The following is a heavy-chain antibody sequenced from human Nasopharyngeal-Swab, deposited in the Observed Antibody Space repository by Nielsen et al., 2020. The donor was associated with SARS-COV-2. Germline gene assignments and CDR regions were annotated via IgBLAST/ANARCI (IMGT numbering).Heavy chain of an antibody. CDR1: GFTFSGYS. V-gene: IGHV3-21*01. Sequence: ESLKISCAASGFTFSGYSMNWVRQAPGKGLEWVSSISSSSAYIYYAGSVKGRFTVSRDNAKYSLYLQMNSLRAEDTAVYYCARDGDYGDYADFDYCGQGTLVAVSS. CDR3: ARDGDYGDYADFDY. CDR2: ISSSSAYI. J-gene: IGHJ4*02. D-gene: IGHD4-17*01.